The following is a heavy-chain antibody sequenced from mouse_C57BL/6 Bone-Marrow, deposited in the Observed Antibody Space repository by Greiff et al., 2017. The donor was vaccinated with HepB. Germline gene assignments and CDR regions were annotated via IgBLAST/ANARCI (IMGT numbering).Heavy chain of an antibody. Sequence: EVMLVESGGGLVKPGGSLKLSCAASGFTFSDYGMHWVRQAPEKGLEWVAYISSGSSTIYYADTVKGRFTISRDNAKNTLFLQMTSLRSEDTAMYYCARDDYDVRFAYWGQGTLVTVSA. J-gene: IGHJ3*01. CDR1: GFTFSDYG. D-gene: IGHD2-4*01. CDR3: ARDDYDVRFAY. V-gene: IGHV5-17*01. CDR2: ISSGSSTI.